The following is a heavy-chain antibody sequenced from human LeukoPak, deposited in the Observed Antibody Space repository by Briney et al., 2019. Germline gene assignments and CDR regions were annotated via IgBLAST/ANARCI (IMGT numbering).Heavy chain of an antibody. CDR3: ARSVIAVAGYDAFDI. V-gene: IGHV3-48*02. D-gene: IGHD6-19*01. CDR2: ISSRSFTI. Sequence: GGSLGLSCAASGFTFSSYWMSWVRQAPGKGLDWVSYISSRSFTIYYADSVKGRFTISRDNAKNSLYLEMNSLRDEDTAVYYCARSVIAVAGYDAFDIWGQGTVVTVSS. CDR1: GFTFSSYW. J-gene: IGHJ3*02.